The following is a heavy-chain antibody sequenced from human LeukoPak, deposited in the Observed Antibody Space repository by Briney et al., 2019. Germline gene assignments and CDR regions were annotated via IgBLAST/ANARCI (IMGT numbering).Heavy chain of an antibody. Sequence: GGSLRLSCAASGFTFSSYWMSWVRQAPGKGLEWVANIKQDGSEKYYVDSVKGRFTISRDNAKNSLYLQMNSLRAEDTAVYHCARTSGSRQPYDDYWGQGTLVTVSS. D-gene: IGHD1-26*01. V-gene: IGHV3-7*01. J-gene: IGHJ4*02. CDR2: IKQDGSEK. CDR3: ARTSGSRQPYDDY. CDR1: GFTFSSYW.